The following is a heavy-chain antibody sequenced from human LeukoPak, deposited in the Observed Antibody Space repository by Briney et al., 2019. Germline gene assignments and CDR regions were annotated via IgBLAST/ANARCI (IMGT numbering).Heavy chain of an antibody. J-gene: IGHJ4*02. CDR2: ISDSGGST. CDR3: ARRKSMYSSRQGSNFDY. D-gene: IGHD6-13*01. Sequence: GGSLRLSCAASGFIFSSFAMSWVRQAPGKGLEWVSGISDSGGSTDYADSVKGRFTISRGNSKNTLYLQLNSLRAEDTAIYYCARRKSMYSSRQGSNFDYWGQGTLVTVSS. CDR1: GFIFSSFA. V-gene: IGHV3-23*01.